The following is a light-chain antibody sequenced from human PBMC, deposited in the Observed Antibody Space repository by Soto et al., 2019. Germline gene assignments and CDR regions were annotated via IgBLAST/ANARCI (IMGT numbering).Light chain of an antibody. V-gene: IGKV3-11*01. Sequence: EIVLTQSPATLSLSPGERATLSCRASQSVSSYLAWYQQKPGQAPRLLIYDASNRATGIPARFSGSGSGTDFTLTISSLEPEDFAVYYCQQRSNWPQVTFGPVTKVDIK. J-gene: IGKJ3*01. CDR3: QQRSNWPQVT. CDR1: QSVSSY. CDR2: DAS.